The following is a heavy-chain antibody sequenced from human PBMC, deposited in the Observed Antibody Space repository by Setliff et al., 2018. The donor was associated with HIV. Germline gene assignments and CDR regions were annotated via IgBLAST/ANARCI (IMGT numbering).Heavy chain of an antibody. CDR1: GFTFSVHS. CDR3: AKSLSSGFALDALDF. D-gene: IGHD3-22*01. V-gene: IGHV3-30*02. Sequence: GGSLRLSCAGSGFTFSVHSMIWVRQAPGKGLEWLAFAAFDGRNQIHAESVEGRVTISRDNAKNTLYLQLHSLRAEDAAVYYCAKSLSSGFALDALDFRGQGTKVTVSS. J-gene: IGHJ3*01. CDR2: AAFDGRNQ.